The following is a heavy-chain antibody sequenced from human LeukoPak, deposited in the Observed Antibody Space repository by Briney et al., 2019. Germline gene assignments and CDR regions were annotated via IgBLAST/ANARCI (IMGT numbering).Heavy chain of an antibody. CDR1: GYTFTGYN. V-gene: IGHV1-2*02. Sequence: ASVKVSSKASGYTFTGYNMHWVRQAPGQGLERMGWINPNSGGTNYAQTFQGGVTMTRDTSISTAYMELSRLRSDDTAVYYCAREDSGSSDFDYWGQGTLVTVSS. D-gene: IGHD1-26*01. CDR2: INPNSGGT. J-gene: IGHJ4*02. CDR3: AREDSGSSDFDY.